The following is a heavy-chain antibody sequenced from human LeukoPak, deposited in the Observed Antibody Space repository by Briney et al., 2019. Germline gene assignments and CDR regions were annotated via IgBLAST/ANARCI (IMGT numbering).Heavy chain of an antibody. CDR3: ARDGGTAGEFDY. J-gene: IGHJ4*02. D-gene: IGHD2-15*01. V-gene: IGHV3-7*05. CDR1: GFTLSSYW. CDR2: IKQDGSEK. Sequence: GGSLRLSCAASGFTLSSYWMTWVRQAPGKGLEWVANIKQDGSEKYYVDSVKGRFTISRDNAKNSLYLQMNSLRAEDTAVYYCARDGGTAGEFDYRGQGTLVTVSS.